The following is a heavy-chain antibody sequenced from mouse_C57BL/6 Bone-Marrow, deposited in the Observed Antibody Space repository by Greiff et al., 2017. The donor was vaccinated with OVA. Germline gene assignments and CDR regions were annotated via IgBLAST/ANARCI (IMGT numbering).Heavy chain of an antibody. V-gene: IGHV2-5*01. J-gene: IGHJ2*01. CDR2: IWRGGST. CDR3: AKAGDPSYFDY. CDR1: GFSLTSYG. Sequence: QVQLQQSGPGLVQPSQSLSITCTVSGFSLTSYGVHWVRQSPGKGLEWLGVIWRGGSTDYNAAFKSRLSITKDNSKSQVFFKMNSLQADDTAIYYCAKAGDPSYFDYWGQGTTLTVSS.